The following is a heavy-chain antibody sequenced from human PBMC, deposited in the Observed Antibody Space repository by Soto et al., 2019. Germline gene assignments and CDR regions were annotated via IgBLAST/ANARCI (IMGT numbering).Heavy chain of an antibody. CDR2: ILSNDGK. J-gene: IGHJ6*03. CDR1: GFSLNYARGG. D-gene: IGHD3-10*01. V-gene: IGHV2-26*01. Sequence: QVTLKESGPVLVRPTEPLTLTCTVSGFSLNYARGGVRWLRQPPGKALEWLAQILSNDGKSYNTSLKTRLSISKDTSKSQVVLTMTNMDPVDTATYYCARMLAVNYYYYYMDVWGKGTTVTVSS. CDR3: ARMLAVNYYYYYMDV.